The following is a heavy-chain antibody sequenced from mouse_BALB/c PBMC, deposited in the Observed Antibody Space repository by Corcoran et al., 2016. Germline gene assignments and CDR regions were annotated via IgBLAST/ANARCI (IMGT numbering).Heavy chain of an antibody. CDR1: GYTFTNYG. CDR2: INTNTGEP. V-gene: IGHV9-3*02. J-gene: IGHJ3*01. D-gene: IGHD2-4*01. CDR3: ARGTMTFAY. Sequence: QIQLVQSGPELKKPGETVKISCKASGYTFTNYGMNWVKQAPGKGLKWMGWINTNTGEPTYAEEFKGRFAFSLETSASTVYLQINNLKNEDTATYFCARGTMTFAYWGQGTLVTVSA.